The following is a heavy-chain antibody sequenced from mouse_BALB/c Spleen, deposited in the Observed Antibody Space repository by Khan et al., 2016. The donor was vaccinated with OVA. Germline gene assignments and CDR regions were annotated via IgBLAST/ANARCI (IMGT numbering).Heavy chain of an antibody. CDR1: GYTFTSHT. CDR3: ARRTTGYSMDY. Sequence: QVRLQQSGAELARPGASVKMSCKASGYTFTSHTMHWILQSPGQGLEWIGYINPRSGYSNTNHKFYDKATLTADKSSSTAYMQLSSLTSEDSAVYYCARRTTGYSMDYWGQGTSVTVSS. CDR2: INPRSGYS. D-gene: IGHD2-14*01. V-gene: IGHV1-4*01. J-gene: IGHJ4*01.